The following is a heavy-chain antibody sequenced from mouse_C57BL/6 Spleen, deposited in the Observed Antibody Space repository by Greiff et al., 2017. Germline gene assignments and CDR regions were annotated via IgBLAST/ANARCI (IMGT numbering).Heavy chain of an antibody. Sequence: EVKVVESGGDLVKPGGSLKLSCAASGFTFSSYGMSWVRQTPDKRLEWVATISSGGSYTYYPDSVKGRFTISRDNAKNTLYLQMSSLKSEDTAMYYCARLGYGNYYAMDYWGQGTSVTVSS. D-gene: IGHD2-1*01. V-gene: IGHV5-6*01. CDR3: ARLGYGNYYAMDY. CDR1: GFTFSSYG. J-gene: IGHJ4*01. CDR2: ISSGGSYT.